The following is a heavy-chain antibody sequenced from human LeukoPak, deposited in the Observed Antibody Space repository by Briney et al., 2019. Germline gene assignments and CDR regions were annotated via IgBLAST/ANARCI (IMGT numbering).Heavy chain of an antibody. CDR3: AKEATRYYDSSGYSYYFDY. CDR1: GFTFSSYA. D-gene: IGHD3-22*01. V-gene: IGHV3-23*01. CDR2: ISGSGGST. J-gene: IGHJ4*02. Sequence: GGSLRLSCAASGFTFSSYAMSWVRQAPGKGLEWVSAISGSGGSTYYADSVKGRFTISRDNSKNTLYLQMNSLRAEDTAVYYCAKEATRYYDSSGYSYYFDYWGQGTLVTVSS.